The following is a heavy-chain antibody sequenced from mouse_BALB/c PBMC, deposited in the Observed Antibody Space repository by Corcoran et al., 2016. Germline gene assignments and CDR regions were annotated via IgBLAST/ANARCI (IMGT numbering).Heavy chain of an antibody. J-gene: IGHJ4*01. CDR3: ARVNPYAMDY. Sequence: EVQLQQSGAELVRPGALVKLSCKASGFNIKDYYMHWVKQRPEQGLEWIGWIDPENGNTIYDPKVQGKASITADTSSNTAYLRLSSLTSEDTAVYYCARVNPYAMDYWGQGTSVTVSS. CDR2: IDPENGNT. CDR1: GFNIKDYY. D-gene: IGHD6-1*01. V-gene: IGHV14-1*02.